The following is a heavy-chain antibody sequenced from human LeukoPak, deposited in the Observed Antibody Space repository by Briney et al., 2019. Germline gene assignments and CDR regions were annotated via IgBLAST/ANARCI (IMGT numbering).Heavy chain of an antibody. CDR1: GFTFSSYS. CDR2: ISGSGGST. CDR3: ANSGVATIMDAFDI. Sequence: GGSLRLSCAASGFTFSSYSMNWVRQAPGKGLEWVSAISGSGGSTYYAGSVKGRFTISRDNSKNTLYLQMNSLRAEDTAVYYCANSGVATIMDAFDIWGQGTMVTVPS. D-gene: IGHD5-12*01. J-gene: IGHJ3*02. V-gene: IGHV3-23*01.